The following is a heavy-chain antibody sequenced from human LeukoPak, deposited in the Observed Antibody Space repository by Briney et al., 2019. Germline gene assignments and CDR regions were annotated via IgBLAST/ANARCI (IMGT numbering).Heavy chain of an antibody. J-gene: IGHJ6*02. V-gene: IGHV3-33*06. CDR2: IWFDGSNK. Sequence: SGGSLRLSCTASGFTFSSYGMHWVRQAPGKGLEWVAVIWFDGSNKYYADSVKGRLTISRDNSKSMLYLQMNSLRAEDTAVYYCAKAVAATGHYYFGMDVWGQGTTVTVSS. CDR1: GFTFSSYG. D-gene: IGHD6-19*01. CDR3: AKAVAATGHYYFGMDV.